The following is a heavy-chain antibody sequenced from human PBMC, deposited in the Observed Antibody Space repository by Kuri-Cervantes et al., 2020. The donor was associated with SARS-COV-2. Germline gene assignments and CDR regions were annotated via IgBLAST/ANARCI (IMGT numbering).Heavy chain of an antibody. CDR1: GFTLSKYT. D-gene: IGHD2-21*01. V-gene: IGHV3-21*01. CDR2: ISGSGSYI. J-gene: IGHJ2*01. CDR3: ARFSLGDCSGDCTPYWYFDL. Sequence: GGSLRLSCAASGFTLSKYTMNWVRQPPGKALEWVASISGSGSYIYYADSVKGRFTISRESGENSLYLHMNSVRGDDTAVYYCARFSLGDCSGDCTPYWYFDLWGRGTLVTVSS.